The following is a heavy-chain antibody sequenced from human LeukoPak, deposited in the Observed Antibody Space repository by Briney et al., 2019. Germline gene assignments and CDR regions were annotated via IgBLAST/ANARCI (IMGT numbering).Heavy chain of an antibody. Sequence: SETLSLTCTVSGGSISDYYYSWIRQPPGKGLEWIGYIYYSGSTNYNPSLKSRVTISVDTSKNQFSLKLSSVTAADTAVYYCARYYVWGSYRSFGAFDIWGQGTMVTVSS. V-gene: IGHV4-59*01. CDR1: GGSISDYY. D-gene: IGHD3-16*02. CDR3: ARYYVWGSYRSFGAFDI. CDR2: IYYSGST. J-gene: IGHJ3*02.